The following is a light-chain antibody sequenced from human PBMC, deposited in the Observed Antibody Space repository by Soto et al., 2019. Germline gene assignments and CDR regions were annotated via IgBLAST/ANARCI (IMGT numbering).Light chain of an antibody. Sequence: QSVLTQPPSASGTPGQRVTISCSGSSSSIGSTTVNWYQQLPGTAHKLLIYGHNQRPSGVPDRFSGSRSGTSASLAISGLQSEDYADYYWAAWDDSLNGRVFGGGTKLTVL. CDR1: SSSIGSTT. CDR3: AAWDDSLNGRV. V-gene: IGLV1-44*01. J-gene: IGLJ2*01. CDR2: GHN.